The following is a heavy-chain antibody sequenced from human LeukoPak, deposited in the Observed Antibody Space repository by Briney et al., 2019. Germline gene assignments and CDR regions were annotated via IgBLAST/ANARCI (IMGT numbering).Heavy chain of an antibody. CDR3: ALTVAGPNYFDY. J-gene: IGHJ4*02. CDR1: GYTFIGYS. V-gene: IGHV1-2*02. D-gene: IGHD6-19*01. CDR2: INPNSGGT. Sequence: ASVKVSCKASGYTFIGYSMHWVRQAPGQGLEWMGWINPNSGGTNYAQKFQGRVTMTRDTSSSTAYMELSRLRSDDTAVYYCALTVAGPNYFDYWGQGTLVTVSS.